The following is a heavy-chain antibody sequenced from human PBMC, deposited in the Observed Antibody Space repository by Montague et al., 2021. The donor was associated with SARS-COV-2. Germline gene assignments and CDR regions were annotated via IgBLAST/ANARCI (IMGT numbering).Heavy chain of an antibody. Sequence: SETLSLTCTVSGGSISSYYWSWIRQPAGKGLEWIGRIYTSGTTNYNPSLKSRVTMSVDTSKNQFSLKLSSVTAADTAAYYCAGGSGIINFYNSGTDVWGQGTTVTVSS. CDR1: GGSISSYY. D-gene: IGHD3-10*01. J-gene: IGHJ6*02. CDR3: AGGSGIINFYNSGTDV. CDR2: IYTSGTT. V-gene: IGHV4-4*07.